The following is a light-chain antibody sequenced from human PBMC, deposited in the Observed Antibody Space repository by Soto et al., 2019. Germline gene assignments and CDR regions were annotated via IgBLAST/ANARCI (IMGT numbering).Light chain of an antibody. CDR3: QQYNSWWT. CDR2: DAS. V-gene: IGKV1-5*01. Sequence: DIQMTQSPSTLSASLSERVSIXGRASQSISSWLAWYQQKPGKAPKLLIYDASSLESGVPSRFSGSGSGTEFTLTISSLQPDDFATYYCQQYNSWWTFGQGTKVDIK. CDR1: QSISSW. J-gene: IGKJ1*01.